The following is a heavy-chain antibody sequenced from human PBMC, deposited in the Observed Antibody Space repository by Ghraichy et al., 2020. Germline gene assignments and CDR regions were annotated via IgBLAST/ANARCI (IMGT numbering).Heavy chain of an antibody. J-gene: IGHJ4*02. CDR1: GFTVSSNY. CDR3: ARGDSSGWYVADY. V-gene: IGHV3-53*04. D-gene: IGHD6-19*01. Sequence: GGSLNISCAASGFTVSSNYMSWVRQAPGKGLEWVSVIYSGGSTYYADSVKGRFTISRHNSKNTLYLQMNSLRAEDTAVYYCARGDSSGWYVADYWGQGTLVTVSS. CDR2: IYSGGST.